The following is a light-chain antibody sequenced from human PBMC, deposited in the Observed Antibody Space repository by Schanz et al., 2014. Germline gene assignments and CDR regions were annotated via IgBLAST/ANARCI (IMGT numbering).Light chain of an antibody. CDR3: QQYSGFWT. V-gene: IGKV3-20*01. CDR2: GAS. Sequence: EIVLTQSPGTLSLSPGERATLSCRASQSVSSSYLAWYQQKPGQAPRLLIYGASTRATGIPARFSGSGSGTEFTVTISSLQSDDFATYYCQQYSGFWTFGQGTKVEIK. CDR1: QSVSSSY. J-gene: IGKJ1*01.